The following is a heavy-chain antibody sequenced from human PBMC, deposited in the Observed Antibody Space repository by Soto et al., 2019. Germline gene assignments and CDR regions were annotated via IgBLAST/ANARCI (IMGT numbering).Heavy chain of an antibody. V-gene: IGHV3-23*01. Sequence: EVQLLESGGSLVQPGGSLRLSCAASGFTFDSYAMSWVRQAPWKGLECVSAIGGSGDSLYYADSVKGRFTISRDNSKNTLYLQMDSLRAEDTAVYYCAKDQGAITIFGVVIILRLPDYWGQGTLVTVSS. CDR1: GFTFDSYA. J-gene: IGHJ4*02. CDR2: IGGSGDSL. D-gene: IGHD3-3*01. CDR3: AKDQGAITIFGVVIILRLPDY.